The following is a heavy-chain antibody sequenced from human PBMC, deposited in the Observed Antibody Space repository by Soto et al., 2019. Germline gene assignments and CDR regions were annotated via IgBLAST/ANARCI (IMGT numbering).Heavy chain of an antibody. CDR1: GYSFSSYA. Sequence: ASVKVSCKASGYSFSSYAISWVRQAPGQGLEWMGWISAHNGKTNYPQKLQGRVTMTTDTSTSTAYMELSSLRSEDTAVYYCARGPGGPDGPGDYWGQGTLVTVSS. CDR2: ISAHNGKT. CDR3: ARGPGGPDGPGDY. J-gene: IGHJ4*02. D-gene: IGHD2-15*01. V-gene: IGHV1-18*01.